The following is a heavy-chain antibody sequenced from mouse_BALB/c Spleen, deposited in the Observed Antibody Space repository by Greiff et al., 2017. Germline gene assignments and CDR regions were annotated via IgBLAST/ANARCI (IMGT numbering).Heavy chain of an antibody. Sequence: EVQGVESGGGLVQPGGSLRLSCATSGFTFTDYYMSWVRQPPGKALEWLGFIRNKANGYTTEYSASVKGRFTISRDNSQSILYLQMNTLRAEDSATYYWARLYRYDGGFAYWGQGTLVTVSA. CDR2: IRNKANGYTT. V-gene: IGHV7-3*02. J-gene: IGHJ3*01. D-gene: IGHD2-14*01. CDR1: GFTFTDYY. CDR3: ARLYRYDGGFAY.